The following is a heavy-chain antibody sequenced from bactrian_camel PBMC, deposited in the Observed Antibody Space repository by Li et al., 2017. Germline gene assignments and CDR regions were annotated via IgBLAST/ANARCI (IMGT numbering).Heavy chain of an antibody. CDR1: GYTYSSYC. D-gene: IGHD1*01. CDR2: IYTGVGST. CDR3: AAGSRLGLGSSLTESHYAA. Sequence: HVQLVESGGGSVQAGGSLRLSCAASGYTYSSYCTGWFRQAPGKEREGVAAIYTGVGSTYYADSVKGRFTISRDKAKNTVYLQMNSLKPEDTAMYYCAAGSRLGLGSSLTESHYAAWGRGTQVTVS. V-gene: IGHV3S1*01. J-gene: IGHJ6*01.